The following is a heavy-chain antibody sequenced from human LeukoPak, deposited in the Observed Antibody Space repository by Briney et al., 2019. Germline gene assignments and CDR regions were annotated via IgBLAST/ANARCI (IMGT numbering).Heavy chain of an antibody. V-gene: IGHV3-23*01. J-gene: IGHJ4*02. CDR2: ISGSGVST. CDR1: GXTXXXYA. CDR3: AKLVTGVYYFDY. Sequence: SGXTXXXYAXXWXRQAXGKGLEWXSSISGSGVSTYYAASVKGLFTISRDNSNTPLYLQMNSLRAEDTAVYYCAKLVTGVYYFDYWGQGTLVTVSS. D-gene: IGHD4-23*01.